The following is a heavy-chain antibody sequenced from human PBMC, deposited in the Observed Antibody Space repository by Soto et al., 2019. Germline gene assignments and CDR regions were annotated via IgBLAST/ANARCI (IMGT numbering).Heavy chain of an antibody. CDR3: ARGGYDTMILGIGY. D-gene: IGHD3-22*01. Sequence: QVQLVQSGAEVKKPGASVKVSCEASGYTYTAYNMHWVRQPPGQGLEWMGWINPNSGDTKNAQKFQGRITMTRDTSITTTAYMQLSSLRSDDTAVYYCARGGYDTMILGIGYWGQGTLVTVSS. V-gene: IGHV1-2*02. J-gene: IGHJ4*02. CDR2: INPNSGDT. CDR1: GYTYTAYN.